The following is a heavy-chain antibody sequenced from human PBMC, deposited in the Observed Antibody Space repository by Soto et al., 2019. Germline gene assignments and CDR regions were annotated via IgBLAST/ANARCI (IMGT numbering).Heavy chain of an antibody. CDR2: ISGSGGST. Sequence: PWGSLRLSCAASGFTFSSYAMSWVRQAPGKGLEWVSAISGSGGSTYYADSVKGRFTISRDNSKNTLYLQMNSLRAEDTAVYYCANDYGDYPIPFDYWGQGTLVNVSS. J-gene: IGHJ4*02. V-gene: IGHV3-23*01. CDR1: GFTFSSYA. D-gene: IGHD4-17*01. CDR3: ANDYGDYPIPFDY.